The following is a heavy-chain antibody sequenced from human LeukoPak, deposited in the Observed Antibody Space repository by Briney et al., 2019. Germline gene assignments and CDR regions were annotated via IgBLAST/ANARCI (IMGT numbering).Heavy chain of an antibody. V-gene: IGHV3-23*01. CDR2: IGSSYTT. CDR1: GFTFSSNG. Sequence: PGGTLRLSCAASGFTFSSNGMSWVRQAPGKGLEWVSSIGSSYTTYYADSVKGRFTISRDNSRNTLYLQMNSLRDEDTAVHYCAKRMASGNYYFDYWGQGTLVTVSS. CDR3: AKRMASGNYYFDY. J-gene: IGHJ4*02. D-gene: IGHD3-10*01.